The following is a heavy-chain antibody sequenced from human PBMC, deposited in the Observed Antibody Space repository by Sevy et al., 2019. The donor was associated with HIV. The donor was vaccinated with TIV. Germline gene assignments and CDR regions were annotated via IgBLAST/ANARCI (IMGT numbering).Heavy chain of an antibody. D-gene: IGHD6-19*01. CDR1: GYTFTNYD. Sequence: ASVKVSCKASGYTFTNYDISWVRQAPGQVLEWMGWISGYNGNTNYAQKFQGRVTMTTDTSTNTAYMDLRSLRSDDTAVYYCARLAVTGMSETHDSWGQGTLVTVSS. J-gene: IGHJ4*02. CDR2: ISGYNGNT. V-gene: IGHV1-18*01. CDR3: ARLAVTGMSETHDS.